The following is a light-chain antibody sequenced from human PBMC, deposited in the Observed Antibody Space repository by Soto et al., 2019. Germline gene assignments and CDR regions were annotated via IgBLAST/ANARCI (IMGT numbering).Light chain of an antibody. V-gene: IGLV2-14*01. CDR2: EVS. Sequence: QSALTQPASVSGSPGQSITISCTGTSSDIGAYNYVSWYQQHPGKAPKFMISEVSNRPSGVSNRFSGSKSDNTASLTISGLQAEDEADYYCSSYTSSSTYVFGTGTKLTVL. CDR3: SSYTSSSTYV. J-gene: IGLJ1*01. CDR1: SSDIGAYNY.